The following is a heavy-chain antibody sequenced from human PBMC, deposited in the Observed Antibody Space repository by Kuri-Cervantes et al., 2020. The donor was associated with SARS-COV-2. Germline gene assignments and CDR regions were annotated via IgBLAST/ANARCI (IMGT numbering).Heavy chain of an antibody. Sequence: SVKVSCKASGYTFTGYYMHWVRQAPGQGLEWMGGIIPIFGTANYAQKFQGRVTITADESTSTAYMELSSLRSEDTAVYYCARDGGLERRGIAAAGIGYFDYWGQGTLVTVSS. V-gene: IGHV1-69*13. CDR3: ARDGGLERRGIAAAGIGYFDY. D-gene: IGHD6-13*01. J-gene: IGHJ4*02. CDR1: GYTFTGYY. CDR2: IIPIFGTA.